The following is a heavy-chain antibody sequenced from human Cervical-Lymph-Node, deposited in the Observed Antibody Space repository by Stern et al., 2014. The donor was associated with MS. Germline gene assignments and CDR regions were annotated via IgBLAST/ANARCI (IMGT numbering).Heavy chain of an antibody. D-gene: IGHD3-22*01. CDR2: ISGSGGST. Sequence: EVQLVESGGGLVQPGGSLRLSCAASGFTFSSYAMSWVRQAPGKGLEWVSAISGSGGSTYYADSVKGRFTISRDNSKNTLYLQMNSLRAEDTAVYYCAKGVTYYYDSSGYYYSRVRQSPYNIDYWGQGTLVTVSS. V-gene: IGHV3-23*04. CDR1: GFTFSSYA. CDR3: AKGVTYYYDSSGYYYSRVRQSPYNIDY. J-gene: IGHJ4*02.